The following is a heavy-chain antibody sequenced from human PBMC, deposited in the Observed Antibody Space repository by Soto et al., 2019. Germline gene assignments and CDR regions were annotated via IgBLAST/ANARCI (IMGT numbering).Heavy chain of an antibody. CDR2: VNHSGSA. J-gene: IGHJ6*02. D-gene: IGHD2-15*01. CDR1: GGSFSGYY. Sequence: SETLSLTCAVYGGSFSGYYWSWIRQPQGKGLEWIGEVNHSGSANYNPSLKSRVTISVDSSKNQFSLKLSSVTAADTAVYYCARDIKEGTAYYYGMDVWGLGTTVTVSS. V-gene: IGHV4-34*01. CDR3: ARDIKEGTAYYYGMDV.